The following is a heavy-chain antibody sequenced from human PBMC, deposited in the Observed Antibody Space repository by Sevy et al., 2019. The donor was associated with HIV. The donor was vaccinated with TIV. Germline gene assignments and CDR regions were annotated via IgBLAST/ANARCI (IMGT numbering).Heavy chain of an antibody. J-gene: IGHJ6*02. Sequence: ASVKVSCKASGGTFSNYAISWVRQAPGQGLEWMGGFIPMFDTANSAQKFQGRVTLIADGSTSTAYMELSSLRSEDTAVYYCASSYYESSGYSPLYYYGMDVWGQGTTVTVSS. D-gene: IGHD3-22*01. CDR3: ASSYYESSGYSPLYYYGMDV. CDR2: FIPMFDTA. V-gene: IGHV1-69*13. CDR1: GGTFSNYA.